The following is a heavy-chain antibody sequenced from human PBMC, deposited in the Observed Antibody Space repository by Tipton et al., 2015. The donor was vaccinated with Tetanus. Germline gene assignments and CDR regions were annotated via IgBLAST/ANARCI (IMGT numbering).Heavy chain of an antibody. Sequence: TLSLTCAVYGGSFSGYYWSWIRQPPGKGLEWIGEINHSGSTYYNPSLKSRVTISVDTSKNQFSLKLSSVTAADTAVYYCARGKLGYCSGGSCYSGMDVWGQGTTVTVSS. CDR1: GGSFSGYY. J-gene: IGHJ6*02. D-gene: IGHD2-15*01. CDR2: INHSGST. CDR3: ARGKLGYCSGGSCYSGMDV. V-gene: IGHV4-34*01.